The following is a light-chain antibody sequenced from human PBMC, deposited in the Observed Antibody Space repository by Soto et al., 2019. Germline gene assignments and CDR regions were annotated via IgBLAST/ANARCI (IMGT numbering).Light chain of an antibody. V-gene: IGKV4-1*01. Sequence: DIVMTQSPDSLAVSLGERATINCKSSQTVLYSSNSKNFLAWYQQKPGQPPKLLIYWASTRDSGVPDRFSGRGLGPYSPLTVSACRPEDLEFYSVQHFHVIPWPFGRG. CDR1: QTVLYSSNSKNF. CDR3: QHFHVIPWP. J-gene: IGKJ4*01. CDR2: WAS.